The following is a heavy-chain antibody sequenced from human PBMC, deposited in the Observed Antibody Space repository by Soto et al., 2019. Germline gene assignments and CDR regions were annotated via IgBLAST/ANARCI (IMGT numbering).Heavy chain of an antibody. CDR3: ATDHQWLGDYYYGMDV. CDR2: FDPESGEA. Sequence: WASVKVSCKVSGYTLIELSMHWVRQAPGKGLEWMARFDPESGEAIYAQKFQGRVTMTEDTSTDTAYMELSSLRSEDTAVYYCATDHQWLGDYYYGMDVWGQGTTVTVSS. CDR1: GYTLIELS. D-gene: IGHD6-19*01. J-gene: IGHJ6*02. V-gene: IGHV1-24*01.